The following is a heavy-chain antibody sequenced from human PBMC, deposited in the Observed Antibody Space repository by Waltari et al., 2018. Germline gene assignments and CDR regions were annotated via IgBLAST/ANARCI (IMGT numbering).Heavy chain of an antibody. CDR3: ARGGRYCSGGSCYSGWFDP. Sequence: VQLVQSGAEVKKPGESLKISCKGSGYTFTSYDINWVRQATGQGLEWMGWMNPNSGNTGYAQKFQGRVTITRNTSISTAYMELSSLRSEDTAVYYCARGGRYCSGGSCYSGWFDPWGQGTLVTVSS. J-gene: IGHJ5*02. CDR1: GYTFTSYD. D-gene: IGHD2-15*01. V-gene: IGHV1-8*03. CDR2: MNPNSGNT.